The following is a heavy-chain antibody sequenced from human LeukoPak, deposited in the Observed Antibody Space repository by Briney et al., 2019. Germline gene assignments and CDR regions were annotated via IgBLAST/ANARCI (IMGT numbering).Heavy chain of an antibody. CDR3: ARFTVYAFDI. Sequence: ASVKVCCKASGGTFSSYAISWVRQATGQGLEWMGWMNPNSGNTGYAQKFQGRVTMTRNTSISTAYMELSSLRSEDTAVYYCARFTVYAFDIWGQGTMVTVSS. CDR2: MNPNSGNT. J-gene: IGHJ3*02. CDR1: GGTFSSYA. V-gene: IGHV1-8*02.